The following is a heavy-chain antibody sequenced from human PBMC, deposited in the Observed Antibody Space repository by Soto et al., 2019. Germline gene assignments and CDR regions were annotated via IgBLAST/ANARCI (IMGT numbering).Heavy chain of an antibody. J-gene: IGHJ4*02. V-gene: IGHV4-34*01. CDR3: ARGGQDSSGYYYDY. D-gene: IGHD3-22*01. CDR1: GGSFSGYY. CDR2: INHSGST. Sequence: SETLSLTCAVYGGSFSGYYWSWIRQPPGKGLEWIGEINHSGSTNYNPSLKSRVTISVDTSKNQFSLKLSSVTAADTAVYYCARGGQDSSGYYYDYWGQGTLVT.